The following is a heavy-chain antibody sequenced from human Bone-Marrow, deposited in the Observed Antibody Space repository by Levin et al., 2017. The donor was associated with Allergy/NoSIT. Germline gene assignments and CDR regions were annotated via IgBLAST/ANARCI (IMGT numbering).Heavy chain of an antibody. Sequence: GESLKISCAASGFTFSGYGMHWVRQAPGKGLEWVAVIWYDGSNKYYSDSVKGRFTVSRDNSKKTLYLQMNSLRAEDTAVYYCARDPNMYYFDYWGQGTLVTVSS. V-gene: IGHV3-33*01. CDR2: IWYDGSNK. J-gene: IGHJ4*02. CDR1: GFTFSGYG. CDR3: ARDPNMYYFDY.